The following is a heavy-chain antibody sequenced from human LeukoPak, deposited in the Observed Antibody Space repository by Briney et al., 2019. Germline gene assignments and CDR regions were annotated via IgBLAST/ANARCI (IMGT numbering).Heavy chain of an antibody. Sequence: SETLSLTCAVYGGSFSGYYWSWIRQPPGKGLEWIGEINHSGSTNYNPSLKSRVTISVDTSKNQLSLKLSSVTAADTAVYYCARGSAAAGTRRWYFDYWGQGTLVTVSS. CDR1: GGSFSGYY. CDR3: ARGSAAAGTRRWYFDY. CDR2: INHSGST. D-gene: IGHD6-13*01. J-gene: IGHJ4*02. V-gene: IGHV4-34*01.